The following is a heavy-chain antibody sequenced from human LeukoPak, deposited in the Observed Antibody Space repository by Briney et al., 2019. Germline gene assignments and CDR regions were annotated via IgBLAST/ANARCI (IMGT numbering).Heavy chain of an antibody. CDR3: ARDAPPRANDDGDDDAFDV. Sequence: PSETLSLTCGVYGGSLSNYYWSWIRQSPGKGPEWIGGINHSGITNYNPSLKTRVTISLNTSKNQFSLNLSSVTAADTAVYYCARDAPPRANDDGDDDAFDVWGQGTMGTVSS. V-gene: IGHV4-34*01. J-gene: IGHJ3*01. D-gene: IGHD4-17*01. CDR2: INHSGIT. CDR1: GGSLSNYY.